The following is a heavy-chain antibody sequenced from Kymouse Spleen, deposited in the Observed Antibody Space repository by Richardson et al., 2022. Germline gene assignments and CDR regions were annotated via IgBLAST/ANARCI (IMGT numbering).Heavy chain of an antibody. Sequence: EVQLVESGGGLVQPGGSLRLSCAASGFTFSSYDMHWVRQATGKGLEWVSAIGTAGDTYYPGSVKGRFTISRENAKNSLYLQMNSLRAGDTAVYYCARDKGIRPYYYYGMDVWGQGTTVTVSS. J-gene: IGHJ6*02. CDR3: ARDKGIRPYYYYGMDV. CDR2: IGTAGDT. V-gene: IGHV3-13*01. D-gene: IGHD1-14*01,IGHD1-20*01,IGHD1-7*01. CDR1: GFTFSSYD.